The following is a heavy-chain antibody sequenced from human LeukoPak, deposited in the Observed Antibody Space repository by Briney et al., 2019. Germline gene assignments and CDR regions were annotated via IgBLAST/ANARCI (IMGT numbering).Heavy chain of an antibody. CDR2: TYYRSKWYN. V-gene: IGHV6-1*01. CDR1: GDSVSSNSAA. Sequence: SQTLSLTCAISGDSVSSNSAARNWIRQSPSRGLEWLGRTYYRSKWYNDYAVSVKSRITINPDTSKNQFSLQLNSVTPEDTAVYYCARGPRPRSYSSSWFDYWGQGTLVTVSS. CDR3: ARGPRPRSYSSSWFDY. J-gene: IGHJ4*02. D-gene: IGHD6-13*01.